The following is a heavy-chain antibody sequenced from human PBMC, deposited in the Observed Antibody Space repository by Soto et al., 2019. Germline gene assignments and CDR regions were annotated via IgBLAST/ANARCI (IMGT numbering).Heavy chain of an antibody. CDR2: INPSGGSK. V-gene: IGHV1-46*01. Sequence: QVQLVQSGAEVKKPGASVKVSCKASGYTFTSYYMHWVRQAPGQGLEWMGIINPSGGSKSYAQKFQGRVTMTRDTSTSTVYMELSSLRSEDTAVYYCAREPSTTTVTTHYYYGMDVWGQGTTVTVSS. J-gene: IGHJ6*02. CDR3: AREPSTTTVTTHYYYGMDV. D-gene: IGHD4-17*01. CDR1: GYTFTSYY.